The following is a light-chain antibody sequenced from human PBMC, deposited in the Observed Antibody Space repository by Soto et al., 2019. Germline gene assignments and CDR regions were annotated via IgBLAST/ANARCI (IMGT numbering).Light chain of an antibody. Sequence: EIVLTQAPTNLSFSPGERATLSCRASQSVSSYLAWYQQKPGQAPRLLIYDASDRASDIPARFSGSGSGTDFTLTISSLEPEDFATYYCQQYNSYPYTFGQGTRLENK. V-gene: IGKV3-11*01. CDR3: QQYNSYPYT. CDR1: QSVSSY. CDR2: DAS. J-gene: IGKJ5*01.